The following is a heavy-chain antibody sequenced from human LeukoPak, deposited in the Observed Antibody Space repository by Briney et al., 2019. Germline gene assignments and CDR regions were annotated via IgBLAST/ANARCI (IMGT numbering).Heavy chain of an antibody. J-gene: IGHJ4*02. CDR3: ARHSPPPSQGLFLFDC. CDR1: GGSISTYY. V-gene: IGHV4-59*08. CDR2: IHYSGST. Sequence: SETRSLTCTVSGGSISTYYWSWLRQPPGKALEWIGYIHYSGSTHYNPSHQSSVTISVDTSKNEFSLKLSSVTAADTSVYYCARHSPPPSQGLFLFDCCGQGTLLTVSS.